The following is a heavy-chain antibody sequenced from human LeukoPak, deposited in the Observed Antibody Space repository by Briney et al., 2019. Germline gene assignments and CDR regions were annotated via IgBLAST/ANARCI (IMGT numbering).Heavy chain of an antibody. CDR1: GFTFSSHW. V-gene: IGHV3-7*03. CDR3: ARDRVVVVVAATYYGMDV. D-gene: IGHD2-15*01. Sequence: GGSLRLSCAASGFTFSSHWMSWVRQAPGKGLEWVANIKQDGSEKYYVDSVKGRFTISRDNAKNSLYLQMNSLRAEDTAVYYCARDRVVVVVAATYYGMDVWGKGTTVTVSS. J-gene: IGHJ6*04. CDR2: IKQDGSEK.